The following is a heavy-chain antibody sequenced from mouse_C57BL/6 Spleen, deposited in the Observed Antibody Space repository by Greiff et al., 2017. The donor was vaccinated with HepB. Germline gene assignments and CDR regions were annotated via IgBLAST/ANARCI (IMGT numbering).Heavy chain of an antibody. V-gene: IGHV5-6*01. CDR3: ARQEELLRFFDY. J-gene: IGHJ2*01. CDR1: GFTFSSYG. D-gene: IGHD1-1*01. Sequence: EVMLVESGGDLVKPGGSLKLSCAASGFTFSSYGMSWVRQTPDKRLEWVATISSGGSYTYYPDSVKGRFTISRDNAKNTLYLQMSSLKSEDTAMYYCARQEELLRFFDYWGQGTTLTVSS. CDR2: ISSGGSYT.